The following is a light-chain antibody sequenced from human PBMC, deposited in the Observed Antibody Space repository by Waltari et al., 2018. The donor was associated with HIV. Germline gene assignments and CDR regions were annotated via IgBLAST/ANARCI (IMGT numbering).Light chain of an antibody. J-gene: IGLJ1*01. CDR1: TSDTRTCFD. V-gene: IGLV1-40*01. CDR2: AAN. CDR3: QSYDSSLSSYV. Sequence: HCVLTQPRPVSRARGQRVPIPGAGTTSDTRTCFDVSCYQQLPGIAPKLLIYAANHRPSGVPDRFSGSKSGTSASLAITGLQAEDEADYYCQSYDSSLSSYVFASGTRVTVL.